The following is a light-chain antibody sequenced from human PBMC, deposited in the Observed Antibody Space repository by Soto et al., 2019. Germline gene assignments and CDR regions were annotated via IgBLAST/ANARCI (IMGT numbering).Light chain of an antibody. J-gene: IGKJ1*01. CDR3: QQTYSAPT. CDR1: QSISTY. CDR2: AAS. Sequence: IRMTQSPSSLSASVGDRVTITCRAGQSISTYLNWYQQKPGKAPKLLIYAASTLPSGVPSKFGGSGSGAEFTLTISSLQPEDSGTYYCQQTYSAPTFDQGTKVEIK. V-gene: IGKV1-39*01.